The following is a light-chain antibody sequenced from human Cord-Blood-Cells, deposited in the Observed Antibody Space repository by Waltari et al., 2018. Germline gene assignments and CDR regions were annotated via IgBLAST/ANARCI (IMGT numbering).Light chain of an antibody. V-gene: IGLV2-23*01. CDR2: EGS. CDR1: SSDVGSYNL. CDR3: CSYAGSSTLV. J-gene: IGLJ2*01. Sequence: QSALTQPASVSGSPGQSITISCPATSSDVGSYNLVTWYQQHPGKAPKPMTYEGSKRPSGVSNRFSGSKSGNTASLTISGLQDEDEADYYCCSYAGSSTLVFGGGTKLTVL.